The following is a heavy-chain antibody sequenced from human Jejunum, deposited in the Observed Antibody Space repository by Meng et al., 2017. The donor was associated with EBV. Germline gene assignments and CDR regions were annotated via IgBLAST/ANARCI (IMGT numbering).Heavy chain of an antibody. D-gene: IGHD6-19*01. J-gene: IGHJ4*02. V-gene: IGHV3-21*01. CDR3: ARYSSGWHSDVDY. CDR1: GFDLNIYA. Sequence: EPGGGQLKPGGTLGPSGAASGFDLNIYALAWFRQAPGKGLEWVSVISSTTTYIYYADSVRGRFTISRDNAENSLYLQMNSLRADDTAVYYCARYSSGWHSDVDYWGQGTLVTVSS. CDR2: ISSTTTYI.